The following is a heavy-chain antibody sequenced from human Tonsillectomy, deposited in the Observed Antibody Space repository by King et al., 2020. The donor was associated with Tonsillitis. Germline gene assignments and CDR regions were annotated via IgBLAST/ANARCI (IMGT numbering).Heavy chain of an antibody. J-gene: IGHJ5*01. V-gene: IGHV3-48*04. D-gene: IGHD4/OR15-4a*01. CDR3: ARHAQGPHPHLTFAS. CDR1: GFTFSSYS. CDR2: ISSSSSTI. Sequence: VQLVESGGGLVQPGGSLRLSCAASGFTFSSYSMNWVRQAPGKGLEWVSYISSSSSTIYYADSVKGRFTISRVNAKNSLYLQMNSLGAEDTAVYYCARHAQGPHPHLTFASWGQGTLVTVSS.